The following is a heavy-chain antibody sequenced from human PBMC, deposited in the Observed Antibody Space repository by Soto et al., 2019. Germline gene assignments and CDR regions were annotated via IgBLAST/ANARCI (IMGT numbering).Heavy chain of an antibody. Sequence: HPGGSLRLSCAASGFTFNSYAMSWVRQAPGKGLEWVSGISGSGGSTNHADSVKGRFTISRDNSKNTLYLQMNSLRAEDTAVYYCAKDFGWAVVGNTNDFWGQGTLVTVSS. J-gene: IGHJ4*02. D-gene: IGHD6-13*01. CDR2: ISGSGGST. V-gene: IGHV3-23*01. CDR3: AKDFGWAVVGNTNDF. CDR1: GFTFNSYA.